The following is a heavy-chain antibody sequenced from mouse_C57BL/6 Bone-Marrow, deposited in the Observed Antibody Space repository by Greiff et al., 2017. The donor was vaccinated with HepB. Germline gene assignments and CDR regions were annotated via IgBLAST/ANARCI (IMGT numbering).Heavy chain of an antibody. Sequence: VQLQQSGPGLVQPSQSLSITCTVSGFSLTSYGVHWVRQSPGKGLEWLGVIWRGGSTDYNAAFMSRLSITKDNSKSQVFFKMNSLQADDTAIYYCAKCDYGSSSYAMDYWGQGTSVTVSS. J-gene: IGHJ4*01. CDR3: AKCDYGSSSYAMDY. D-gene: IGHD1-1*01. V-gene: IGHV2-5*01. CDR2: IWRGGST. CDR1: GFSLTSYG.